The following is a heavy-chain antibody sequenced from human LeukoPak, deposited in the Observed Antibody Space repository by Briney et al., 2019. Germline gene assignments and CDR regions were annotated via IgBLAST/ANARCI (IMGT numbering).Heavy chain of an antibody. CDR3: AAPNYYYYGMDV. J-gene: IGHJ6*02. Sequence: SAPLSLPSAVYGGSFSRYYWSWIRPPPGKGLEWIGEINHSGSTNYNPSLKSRVTISVDTSKNQFSLKLSSVTAADTAVYYCAAPNYYYYGMDVWGQGTTVTVSS. CDR2: INHSGST. V-gene: IGHV4-34*01. CDR1: GGSFSRYY.